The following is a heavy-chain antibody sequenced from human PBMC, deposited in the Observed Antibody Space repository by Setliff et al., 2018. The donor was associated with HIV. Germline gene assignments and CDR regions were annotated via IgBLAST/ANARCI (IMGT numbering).Heavy chain of an antibody. V-gene: IGHV4-59*08. CDR2: IYYSGST. CDR1: GGSISSHY. CDR3: GRTMTYYYLCMDV. Sequence: PSETLSLTCTVSGGSISSHYWSWIRQPPGKGLEWIGYIYYSGSTNYNPSLKSRVTISVDTSKNQFSLTLISVTAADTAVYYCGRTMTYYYLCMDVWGNGTTVTVS. J-gene: IGHJ6*03.